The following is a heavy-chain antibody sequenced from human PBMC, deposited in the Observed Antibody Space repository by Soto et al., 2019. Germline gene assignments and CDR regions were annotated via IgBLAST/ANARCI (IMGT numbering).Heavy chain of an antibody. J-gene: IGHJ3*01. CDR2: IQNDGTRT. D-gene: IGHD4-4*01. CDR3: TMCNLIGFDL. V-gene: IGHV3-74*01. Sequence: EVQLVESEGGLVQRGGSLRLSCAASGFTFNYYWMHWVRQAPGQGLMWVAHIQNDGTRTTYPDSVKGRFTISQDNAKNTMYLQMNSQTAGDTAVYYCTMCNLIGFDLWAQGTTVTVSS. CDR1: GFTFNYYW.